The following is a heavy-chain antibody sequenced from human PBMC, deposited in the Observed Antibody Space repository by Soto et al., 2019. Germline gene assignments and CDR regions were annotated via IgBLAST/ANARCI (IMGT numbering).Heavy chain of an antibody. D-gene: IGHD3-22*01. CDR3: AKVYSSGSYFPDY. CDR2: ISARGDST. J-gene: IGHJ4*02. V-gene: IGHV3-23*01. Sequence: VGSLRLSCAASGFTFSSYAMGWVRQTPGKGLEWVSAISARGDSTYYADSVKGRFTISRDNSRNTLYLQMNSLRAEDTAVYSCAKVYSSGSYFPDYWGQGTLVTVSS. CDR1: GFTFSSYA.